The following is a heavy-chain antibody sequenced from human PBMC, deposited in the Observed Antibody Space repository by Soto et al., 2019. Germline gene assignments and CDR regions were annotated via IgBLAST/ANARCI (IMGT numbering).Heavy chain of an antibody. D-gene: IGHD6-19*01. CDR2: IIPIFGTA. Sequence: QVQLVQSGAEVKKPGSSVKVSCKASGGTFSSYAISWVRQAPGQGLEWMGGIIPIFGTANYAQKFQGRVTITAGEYTSTCYMELSSRRSEDTAVYYCAVVKQWPVRGKNWFDPWGQGTMVIVSS. CDR3: AVVKQWPVRGKNWFDP. V-gene: IGHV1-69*12. J-gene: IGHJ5*02. CDR1: GGTFSSYA.